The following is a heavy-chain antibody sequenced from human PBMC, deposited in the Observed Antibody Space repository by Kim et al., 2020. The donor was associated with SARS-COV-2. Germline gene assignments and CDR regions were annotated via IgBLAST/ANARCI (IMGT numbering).Heavy chain of an antibody. J-gene: IGHJ4*02. CDR3: RCPWGLTAPFFYC. V-gene: IGHV3-33*01. CDR2: IWSDGSNQ. CDR1: GFTFSSYG. Sequence: GGSLRLSCAASGFTFSSYGMHWVRQAPGKGLVWVAVIWSDGSNQYYADSVKGRFTISRDNSNNTLYLQMNSLSAEDTAIYYCRCPWGLTAPFFYCWGQG. D-gene: IGHD2-21*02.